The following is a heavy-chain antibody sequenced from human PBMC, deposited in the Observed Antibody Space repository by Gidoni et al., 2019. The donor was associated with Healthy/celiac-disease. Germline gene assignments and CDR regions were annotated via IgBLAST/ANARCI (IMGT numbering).Heavy chain of an antibody. V-gene: IGHV3-23*04. CDR3: AKDGGTTTVTENWFDP. Sequence: EVQLVESGGGLVQPGGSLRLSCAASGFTFSSYAMSWVRQAPGKGLEWVSAISGSGGSTYYADSVKGRFTISRDNSKNTLYLQMNSLRAEDTAVYYCAKDGGTTTVTENWFDPWGQGTLVTVSS. CDR2: ISGSGGST. J-gene: IGHJ5*02. CDR1: GFTFSSYA. D-gene: IGHD4-17*01.